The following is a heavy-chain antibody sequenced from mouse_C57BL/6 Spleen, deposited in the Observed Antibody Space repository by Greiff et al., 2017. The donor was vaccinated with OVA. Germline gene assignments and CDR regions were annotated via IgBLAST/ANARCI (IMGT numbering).Heavy chain of an antibody. D-gene: IGHD4-1*01. Sequence: EVKLEESGGGLVKPGGSLKLSCAASGFTFSDYGMHWVRQAPEKGLEWVAYISSGSSTIYYADTVKGRFTISRDNAKNTLFLQMTSLRSEDTAMYYCARVNWDWYFDVWGTGTTVTVSS. J-gene: IGHJ1*03. CDR1: GFTFSDYG. CDR3: ARVNWDWYFDV. V-gene: IGHV5-17*01. CDR2: ISSGSSTI.